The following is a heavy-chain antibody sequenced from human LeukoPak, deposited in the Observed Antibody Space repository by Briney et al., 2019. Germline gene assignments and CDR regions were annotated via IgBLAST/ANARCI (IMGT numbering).Heavy chain of an antibody. CDR1: GGSISSYY. D-gene: IGHD3-3*01. V-gene: IGHV4-34*01. CDR3: ARGRKLRFLEWLPYNWFDP. J-gene: IGHJ5*02. Sequence: SETLSLTCTVSGGSISSYYWSWIRQPPGKGLEWIGEINHSGSTNYNPSLKSRVTISVDTSKNQFSLKLSSVTAADTAVYYCARGRKLRFLEWLPYNWFDPWGQGTLVTVSS. CDR2: INHSGST.